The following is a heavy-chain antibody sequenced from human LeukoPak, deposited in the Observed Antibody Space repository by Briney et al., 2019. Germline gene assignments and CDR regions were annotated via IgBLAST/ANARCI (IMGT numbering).Heavy chain of an antibody. V-gene: IGHV4-30-4*08. D-gene: IGHD1-7*01. CDR3: ARGQRNYGLYFDY. CDR2: IYYSGST. Sequence: PSETLSLTCTVSAGSISSGDYYWSWIRQPPGKGLEWIGYIYYSGSTYYNPSLKSRVTISVDTSKNQFSLKLSSVTAADTAVDYCARGQRNYGLYFDYWGQGTLVTVSS. CDR1: AGSISSGDYY. J-gene: IGHJ4*02.